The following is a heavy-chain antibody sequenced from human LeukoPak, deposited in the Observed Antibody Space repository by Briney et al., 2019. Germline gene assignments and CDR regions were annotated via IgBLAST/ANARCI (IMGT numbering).Heavy chain of an antibody. CDR2: ISSSSSYI. CDR3: ARGIAVADFDY. CDR1: GFTFSSYS. D-gene: IGHD6-19*01. Sequence: GGSPRLSCAASGFTFSSYSMNWVRQAPGKGLEWVSSISSSSSYIYYADSVKGRFTISGDNAKNSLYLQMNSLRAEDTAVYYCARGIAVADFDYWGQGTLVTVSS. J-gene: IGHJ4*02. V-gene: IGHV3-21*01.